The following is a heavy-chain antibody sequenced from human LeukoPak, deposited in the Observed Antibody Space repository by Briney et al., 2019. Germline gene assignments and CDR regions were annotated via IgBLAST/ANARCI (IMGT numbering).Heavy chain of an antibody. CDR3: ASSVSSRWAIIDY. Sequence: ASVKVSCKASGYTFTAYYMHWVRQAPGQGLEWLGWINPISGGTNYAQKFQGRVTMTRDTSITTAYMELSRLSSDDTAVYYCASSVSSRWAIIDYWGQGTLVTVSS. V-gene: IGHV1-2*02. J-gene: IGHJ4*02. CDR2: INPISGGT. D-gene: IGHD6-13*01. CDR1: GYTFTAYY.